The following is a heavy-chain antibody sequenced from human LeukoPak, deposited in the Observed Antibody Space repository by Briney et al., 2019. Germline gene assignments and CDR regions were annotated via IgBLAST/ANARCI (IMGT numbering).Heavy chain of an antibody. CDR1: GGSISGYY. CDR3: ARAVAIFGVVIHSRRYYMDV. D-gene: IGHD3-3*01. J-gene: IGHJ6*03. CDR2: IYSSGTT. Sequence: SETLSLTCTVSGGSISGYYCNWIRQPPGKGLEWIGYIYSSGTTNYNPSLKSRVAISVDTSKKQFSLTLTSVSAADTAVYYCARAVAIFGVVIHSRRYYMDVWGKGTTVTVSS. V-gene: IGHV4-59*01.